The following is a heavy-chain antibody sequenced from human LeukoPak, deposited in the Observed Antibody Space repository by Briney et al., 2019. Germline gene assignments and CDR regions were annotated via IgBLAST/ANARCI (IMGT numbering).Heavy chain of an antibody. V-gene: IGHV4-34*01. CDR3: ARFVAARGRAFDI. CDR2: INHSGST. Sequence: SETLSLTCAVYGGSFSGYYWSWIRQPPGKGLEWIGEINHSGSTNYNPPLKSRVTISVDTSKNQFSLKLSSVTAADTAVYYCARFVAARGRAFDIWGQGTMVTVSS. D-gene: IGHD6-6*01. CDR1: GGSFSGYY. J-gene: IGHJ3*02.